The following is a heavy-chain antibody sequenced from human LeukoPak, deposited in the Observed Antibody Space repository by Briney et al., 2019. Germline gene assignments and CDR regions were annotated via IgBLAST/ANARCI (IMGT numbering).Heavy chain of an antibody. Sequence: GGSLRLSCAASGFTLSSYAMSWVRQAPGKGLEWVSSIIASGGTTYYADSVKGRFTISRDNSKNTLYLQMNSLRAEDTAVYYCARDGTGSGFDYWGQGTLVTVSS. CDR3: ARDGTGSGFDY. D-gene: IGHD1-7*01. J-gene: IGHJ4*02. CDR1: GFTLSSYA. CDR2: IIASGGTT. V-gene: IGHV3-23*01.